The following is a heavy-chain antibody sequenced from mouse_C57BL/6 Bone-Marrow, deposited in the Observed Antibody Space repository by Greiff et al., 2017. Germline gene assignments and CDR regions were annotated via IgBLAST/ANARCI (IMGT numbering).Heavy chain of an antibody. CDR3: AIMGLCYALGF. CDR1: GFSLTSYA. V-gene: IGHV2-9-1*01. Sequence: QVQLQQSGPGLVAPSQSLSITCTVSGFSLTSYAISWVRQPPGKGLEWLGVIWTGGGTNYTSDLKTRLSISKDNSKSQVFLKRNSLQTDDTARYYCAIMGLCYALGFWGRGTSVPVSS. CDR2: IWTGGGT. J-gene: IGHJ4*01. D-gene: IGHD3-1*01.